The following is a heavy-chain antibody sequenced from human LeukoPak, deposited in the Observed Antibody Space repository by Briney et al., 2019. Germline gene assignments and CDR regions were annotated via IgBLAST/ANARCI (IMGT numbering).Heavy chain of an antibody. CDR1: GFTFSNFA. CDR2: ISGSGGST. J-gene: IGHJ4*02. CDR3: ARDPGGYSYGLYFDY. V-gene: IGHV3-23*01. D-gene: IGHD5-18*01. Sequence: QPGGSLSLSCAASGFTFSNFAMNWVRQAPGKGLEWVSTISGSGGSTYYADSVKGRFTISRDNAKNSLYLQMNSLRAEDTSVYYCARDPGGYSYGLYFDYWGQGTLVTVSS.